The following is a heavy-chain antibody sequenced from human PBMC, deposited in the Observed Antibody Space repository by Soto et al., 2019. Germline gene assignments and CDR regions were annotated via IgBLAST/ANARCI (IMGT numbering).Heavy chain of an antibody. J-gene: IGHJ5*02. CDR1: GFTFSSYN. Sequence: EVQLAESGGGLVQPGGSLRLSCAASGFTFSSYNMNWVRQAPGKGLEWVSYISSGTSTIYYADSVKGRFTISRDNAKNSLYLQMNSLRAEDTAVYYCATEGGSSGWYNWFDPWGQGTLVTVSS. V-gene: IGHV3-48*01. CDR3: ATEGGSSGWYNWFDP. CDR2: ISSGTSTI. D-gene: IGHD3-22*01.